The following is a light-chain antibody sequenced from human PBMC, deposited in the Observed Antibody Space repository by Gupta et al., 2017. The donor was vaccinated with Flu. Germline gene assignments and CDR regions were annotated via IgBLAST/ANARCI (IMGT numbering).Light chain of an antibody. CDR3: QQYDTWPPWT. CDR2: DAY. V-gene: IGKV3-15*01. CDR1: QRISSK. J-gene: IGKJ1*01. Sequence: ETVLTQSPATPTVSPGERATLSCRASQRISSKVAWYQQKPGQAPRLLIYDAYTRPTGIPVRFSGGGSGTEFTLTINSLQSEEFAVYYCQQYDTWPPWTLGQGTKVEIK.